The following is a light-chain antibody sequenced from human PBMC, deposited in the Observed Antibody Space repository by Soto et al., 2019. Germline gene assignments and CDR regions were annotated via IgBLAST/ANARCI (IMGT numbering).Light chain of an antibody. V-gene: IGKV3-15*01. CDR3: QHYNTWPWT. CDR2: GAS. CDR1: HSVSSS. Sequence: EAVITQSPSTLSVPPGKRATLSCRASHSVSSSLAWYQQKPGQAPRLLISGASTRAAGIPARFSGSGSGTEFTLTISSLQSEDFAVYYCQHYNTWPWTFGQGTKVDIK. J-gene: IGKJ1*01.